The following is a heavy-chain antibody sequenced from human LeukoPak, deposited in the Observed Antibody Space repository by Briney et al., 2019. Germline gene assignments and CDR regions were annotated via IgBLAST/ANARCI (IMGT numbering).Heavy chain of an antibody. D-gene: IGHD3-22*01. J-gene: IGHJ4*02. CDR1: GFTFTSSA. CDR3: AADLNYYDSSGSGDY. V-gene: IGHV1-58*02. Sequence: TSVKVSCKASGFTFTSSAMQWARQARGQRLEWIGWIVVGSGNTNYAQKFQERVTITRDMSTSTAYMELTSLRSEDTAVYCCAADLNYYDSSGSGDYWGQGTLVTVSS. CDR2: IVVGSGNT.